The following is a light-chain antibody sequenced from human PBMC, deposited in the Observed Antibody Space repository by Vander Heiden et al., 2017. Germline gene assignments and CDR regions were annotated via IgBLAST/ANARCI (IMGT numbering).Light chain of an antibody. J-gene: IGKJ4*01. CDR2: ETS. CDR1: QSVSSNY. Sequence: EIVLTQSPGTLSLSPGERATLSCRASQSVSSNYLGWYQQKPGQAPRLLKFETSRRADSIPDKFSGSGCRKDFTLTSSRREHEDVAVYYWQRHNSSITFGGGTKVEIK. V-gene: IGKV3-20*01. CDR3: QRHNSSIT.